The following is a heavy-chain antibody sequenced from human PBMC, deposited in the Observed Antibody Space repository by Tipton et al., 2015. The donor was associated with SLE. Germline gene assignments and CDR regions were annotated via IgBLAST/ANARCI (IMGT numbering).Heavy chain of an antibody. J-gene: IGHJ2*01. CDR2: IYHSGST. CDR1: GYSIRSGYY. Sequence: LSLTCTVSGYSIRSGYYWGWIRQPPGKGLEWIGSIYHSGSTYYNPSLKSRVTISVDTSKNQFSLKLSSVTAADTAVYYCARSGHIVVVVLGYFDVWGRGTLVTVSS. D-gene: IGHD2-21*01. V-gene: IGHV4-38-2*02. CDR3: ARSGHIVVVVLGYFDV.